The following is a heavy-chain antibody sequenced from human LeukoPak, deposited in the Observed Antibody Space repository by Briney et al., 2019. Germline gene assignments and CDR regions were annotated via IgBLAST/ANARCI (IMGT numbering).Heavy chain of an antibody. D-gene: IGHD3-10*01. CDR2: LSGSGGGT. Sequence: GGSLRLSCAASGFTFSSYAMTWVRQTPGKGLEWVSSLSGSGGGTWYAGSVKGRFTISRDNSKNTLYLQMNSLRAEDTAVYYCAKDRTSYSRSGSYCLGAFDIWGHGTMVTVSS. CDR1: GFTFSSYA. V-gene: IGHV3-23*01. J-gene: IGHJ3*02. CDR3: AKDRTSYSRSGSYCLGAFDI.